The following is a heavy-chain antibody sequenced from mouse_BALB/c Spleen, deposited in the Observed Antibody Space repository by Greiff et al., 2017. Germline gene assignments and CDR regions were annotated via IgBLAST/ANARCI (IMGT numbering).Heavy chain of an antibody. CDR2: ISSGSSTI. V-gene: IGHV5-17*02. Sequence: EVKLMESGGGLVQPGGSRKLSCAASGFTFSSFGMHWVRQAPEKGLEWVAYISSGSSTIYYADTVKGRFTISRDNPKNTLFLQMTSLRSEDTAMYYCARAYYGNYNFDYWGQGTTLTVSS. D-gene: IGHD2-10*01. J-gene: IGHJ2*01. CDR3: ARAYYGNYNFDY. CDR1: GFTFSSFG.